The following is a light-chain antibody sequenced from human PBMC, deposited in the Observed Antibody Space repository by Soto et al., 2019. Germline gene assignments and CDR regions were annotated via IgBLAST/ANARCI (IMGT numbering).Light chain of an antibody. V-gene: IGKV3-11*01. Sequence: EIVLTQSPATLSLSPGESATLSSRASQSVSSFLAWYQQKPGQAPRLLMYDASSRATGIPARFSGSGSGTDFTLTISSLEPEDFGVYYCQQRSNWPSTFGGGTKVEIK. CDR2: DAS. CDR1: QSVSSF. CDR3: QQRSNWPST. J-gene: IGKJ4*01.